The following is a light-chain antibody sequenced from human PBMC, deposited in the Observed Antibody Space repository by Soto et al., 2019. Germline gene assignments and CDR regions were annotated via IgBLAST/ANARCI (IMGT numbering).Light chain of an antibody. J-gene: IGKJ3*01. CDR1: QSVSSSY. CDR3: QQSGSSSFT. CDR2: GAS. V-gene: IGKV3-20*01. Sequence: EIVLTQSPGTLSLSPGERATLSCRASQSVSSSYLAWYQQKPGQAPRLLIYGASSRATGIPDRFSGSGSGTDFTLTISRLEPEDFAVYYCQQSGSSSFTVGPGTKVDIK.